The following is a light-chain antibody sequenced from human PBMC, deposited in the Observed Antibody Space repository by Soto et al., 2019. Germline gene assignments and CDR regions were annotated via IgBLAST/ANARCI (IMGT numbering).Light chain of an antibody. CDR1: SSDVGGYNY. Sequence: QSALTQPASVSGSPGQSITISCTGTSSDVGGYNYVSWYQQHPGKAPKLMIYEVSNRPSGVSNRFSGSKSGNTASLTISGLQAEDEADYYCSSYTSSITLRYDFGTGTKLTVL. J-gene: IGLJ1*01. CDR3: SSYTSSITLRYD. CDR2: EVS. V-gene: IGLV2-14*01.